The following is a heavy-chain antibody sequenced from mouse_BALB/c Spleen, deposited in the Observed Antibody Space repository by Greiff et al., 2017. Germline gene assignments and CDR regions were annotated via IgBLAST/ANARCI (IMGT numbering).Heavy chain of an antibody. CDR1: GFTFSSYT. CDR3: ARYPYYYGSSYWYFDV. J-gene: IGHJ1*01. CDR2: ISSGGGNT. D-gene: IGHD1-1*01. Sequence: EVQRVESGGGLVKPGGSLKLSCAASGFTFSSYTMSWVRQTPEKRLEWVATISSGGGNTYYPDSVKGRFTISRDNAKNNLYLQMSSLRSEDTALYYCARYPYYYGSSYWYFDVWGAGTTVTVSS. V-gene: IGHV5-9*03.